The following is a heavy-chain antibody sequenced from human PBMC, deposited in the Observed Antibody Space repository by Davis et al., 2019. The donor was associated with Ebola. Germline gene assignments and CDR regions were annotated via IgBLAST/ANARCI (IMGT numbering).Heavy chain of an antibody. CDR1: GFTFSSYA. J-gene: IGHJ4*02. D-gene: IGHD4-11*01. CDR3: AKDYGLQYQYYFDY. CDR2: ISGSGGST. Sequence: GESLKISCAASGFTFSSYAMSWVRQAPGKGLEWVSAISGSGGSTYYADSAKGRFTISRDNAKNSLYLQMNSLRAEDTAVYYCAKDYGLQYQYYFDYWGQGTLVTVSS. V-gene: IGHV3-23*01.